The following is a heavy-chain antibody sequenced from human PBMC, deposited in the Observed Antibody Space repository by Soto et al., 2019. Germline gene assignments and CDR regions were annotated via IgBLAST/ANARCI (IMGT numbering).Heavy chain of an antibody. Sequence: EVQLLESGGGLVQPGGSLRLSCAASGFTFSTHAMIWVRQAPGKGLNWVSTVDVGGGSTYYTDPVKGRFTVSRDNSKNTGYLQLNSLRVEDKAVYFCARDSGPAGVRACDIWGHRTMRTVSS. CDR2: VDVGGGST. CDR3: ARDSGPAGVRACDI. J-gene: IGHJ3*02. V-gene: IGHV3-23*01. CDR1: GFTFSTHA. D-gene: IGHD6-25*01.